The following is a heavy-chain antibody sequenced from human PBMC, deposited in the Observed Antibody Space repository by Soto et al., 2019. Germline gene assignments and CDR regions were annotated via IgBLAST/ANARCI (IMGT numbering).Heavy chain of an antibody. CDR2: IKSKTDGGTT. J-gene: IGHJ3*02. CDR3: PSVDI. CDR1: GFTFSNAW. Sequence: EVQLVESGGGLVKPGGSLRLSCAASGFTFSNAWMNWVRQAPGKGLEWVVRIKSKTDGGTTDYAAPMKGRFTISRDDSKNTLYLQMHSLKTEDTAVYYCPSVDIWGQGTMVTVAS. V-gene: IGHV3-15*07.